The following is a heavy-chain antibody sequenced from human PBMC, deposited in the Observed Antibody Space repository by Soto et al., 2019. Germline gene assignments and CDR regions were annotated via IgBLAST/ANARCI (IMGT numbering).Heavy chain of an antibody. CDR3: ARVQSGSYALYYFDY. J-gene: IGHJ4*02. CDR1: GGSISGYY. Sequence: SETLSLTCTVSGGSISGYYWSWIRQPPGQGLEWIGYIYYSGSTNYNPSLKSRVTISVDTSKNQFSLKLSSVTAADTAVYYRARVQSGSYALYYFDYWGQGTLVTVSS. V-gene: IGHV4-59*01. D-gene: IGHD1-26*01. CDR2: IYYSGST.